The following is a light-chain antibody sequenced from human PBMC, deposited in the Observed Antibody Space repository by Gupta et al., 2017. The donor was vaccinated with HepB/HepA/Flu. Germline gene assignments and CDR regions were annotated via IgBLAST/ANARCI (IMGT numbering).Light chain of an antibody. CDR1: QGISSY. CDR2: AAS. Sequence: DIQLTQSPSFPSASVGDRVTITCRVSQGISSYLARYQQRAGKAPRLLIYAASTLQSAVPSRLSRRRSGTELTLTIIILQPEHFATYECQQLDSYPRTCGQGTKVEIK. V-gene: IGKV1-9*01. J-gene: IGKJ1*01. CDR3: QQLDSYPRT.